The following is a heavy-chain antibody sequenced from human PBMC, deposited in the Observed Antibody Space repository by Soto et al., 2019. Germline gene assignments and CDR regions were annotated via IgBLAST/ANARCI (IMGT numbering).Heavy chain of an antibody. CDR2: ISAYNGNT. J-gene: IGHJ4*02. CDR1: GYTFTSYA. V-gene: IGHV1-18*01. Sequence: ASVKVSCKASGYTFTSYAISWVRQAPGQGLEWVGWISAYNGNTNYAQKLQGRVTMTTDTSTSTAYMELRSLTSDDTAVYYCARASYCSGGSCRGDYWGQGALVTVSS. D-gene: IGHD2-15*01. CDR3: ARASYCSGGSCRGDY.